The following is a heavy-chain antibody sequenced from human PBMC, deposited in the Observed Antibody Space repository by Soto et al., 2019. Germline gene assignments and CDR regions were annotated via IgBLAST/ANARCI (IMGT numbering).Heavy chain of an antibody. CDR2: VFHSGDT. V-gene: IGHV4-4*02. J-gene: IGHJ4*02. CDR1: GGSISGRNW. D-gene: IGHD3-22*01. CDR3: ARLIYDSRLNYFYFDF. Sequence: SETLSLTCVVSGGSISGRNWWSWVRQAPGKGLEWIGEVFHSGDTTYTPSLRNRVTISVDKSKNQFSLKLNSVTAADTAVYYCARLIYDSRLNYFYFDFWGQGALVTVPQ.